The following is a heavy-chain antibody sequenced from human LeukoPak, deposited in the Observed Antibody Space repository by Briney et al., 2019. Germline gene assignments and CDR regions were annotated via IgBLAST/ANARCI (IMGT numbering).Heavy chain of an antibody. Sequence: ASVKVSCKASGYTFTGYYMHWMRQAPGQGLEWMGWINPNSGDTNYAQKFQGGVTMTRDTSITTAYMELSRLRSDDTAVYYCARDLAGQYCSSTTYCTFIRDTYFDYWGQGTLVTVSS. CDR2: INPNSGDT. J-gene: IGHJ4*02. CDR3: ARDLAGQYCSSTTYCTFIRDTYFDY. D-gene: IGHD2-2*02. CDR1: GYTFTGYY. V-gene: IGHV1-2*02.